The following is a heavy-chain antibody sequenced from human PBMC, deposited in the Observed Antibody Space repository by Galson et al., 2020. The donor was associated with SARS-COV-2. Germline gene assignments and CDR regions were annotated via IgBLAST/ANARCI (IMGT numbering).Heavy chain of an antibody. V-gene: IGHV1-2*02. CDR3: ARLRYYDVLTGYIVDV. J-gene: IGHJ6*02. CDR1: RYTFTDYY. Sequence: ASVKVSCKASRYTFTDYYIHWVRQAPIQGLEWMGWINPKNGGTNYAQKFEGRVTMTRDTSITTAYMELSRLRSDDTAVYYCARLRYYDVLTGYIVDVWGQGTMVTVSS. CDR2: INPKNGGT. D-gene: IGHD3-9*01.